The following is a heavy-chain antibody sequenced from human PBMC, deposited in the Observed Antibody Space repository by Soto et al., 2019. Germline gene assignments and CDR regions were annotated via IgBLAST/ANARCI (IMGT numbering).Heavy chain of an antibody. J-gene: IGHJ4*02. V-gene: IGHV4-31*03. CDR1: GGSISSGGYY. CDR2: IYYSGST. Sequence: QVQLQESGPGLVKPSQTLSLTCTVSGGSISSGGYYWSWIRQHPGKGLEWIGYIYYSGSTYYHPSRTSRXXVXVXXTKDQFTLKLSSVTAADTAVYYCARDYGGNSPLDFWGQGTLVTVSS. D-gene: IGHD4-17*01. CDR3: ARDYGGNSPLDF.